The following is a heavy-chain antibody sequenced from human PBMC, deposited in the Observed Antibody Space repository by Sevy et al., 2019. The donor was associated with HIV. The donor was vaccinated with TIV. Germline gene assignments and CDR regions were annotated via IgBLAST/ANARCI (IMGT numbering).Heavy chain of an antibody. CDR1: GFIFNSYA. D-gene: IGHD1-26*01. J-gene: IGHJ4*02. V-gene: IGHV3-23*01. Sequence: GGSLILSCAASGFIFNSYAMNWVRQAPGKGLEWVSSISGSGGSTYYEDSVKGRVTISRDNFRRMVDLQMNSLRAEDTAIYYCRGVGTTTAFDYWGQGTLVTVSS. CDR2: ISGSGGST. CDR3: RGVGTTTAFDY.